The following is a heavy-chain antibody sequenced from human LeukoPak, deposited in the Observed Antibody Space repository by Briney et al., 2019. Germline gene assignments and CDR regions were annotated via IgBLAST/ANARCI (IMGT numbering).Heavy chain of an antibody. Sequence: GRSLRLSCAASGFTFDDYAMHWVRQAPGKGLEWVSGIDWNSGSIGYADPVKGRFTISRDNAKKSLYLQMNSLRPEDTALYYCAKDISPRIAAGGMDNRFDPWGQGTLVTVSS. J-gene: IGHJ5*02. V-gene: IGHV3-9*01. CDR1: GFTFDDYA. CDR2: IDWNSGSI. D-gene: IGHD6-13*01. CDR3: AKDISPRIAAGGMDNRFDP.